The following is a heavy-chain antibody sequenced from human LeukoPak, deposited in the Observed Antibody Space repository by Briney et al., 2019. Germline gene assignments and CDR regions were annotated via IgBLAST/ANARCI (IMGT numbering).Heavy chain of an antibody. CDR1: GFTLSSYA. CDR3: TKSVAIYFYYGLDV. Sequence: GGSLRLSCADSGFTLSSYAMSWVRESPGKGLEWVSAISGSGGSTYYADSVKVRFTISRDNTKNTLFLQMNSLRVEDTAPYYCTKSVAIYFYYGLDVWGQGTTVTVSS. J-gene: IGHJ6*02. CDR2: ISGSGGST. V-gene: IGHV3-23*01. D-gene: IGHD3-3*01.